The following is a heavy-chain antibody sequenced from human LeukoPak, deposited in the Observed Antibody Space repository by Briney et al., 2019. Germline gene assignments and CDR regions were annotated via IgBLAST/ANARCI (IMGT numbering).Heavy chain of an antibody. D-gene: IGHD1-26*01. Sequence: TGGSLRLSCAASGFTFSSYAMSWVRQAPGKGLEWVSAISGTGGSTYYADTVKGRFTISRDNSKNTLFLQMNSLRAEDTAVYSCAKNQWELTDWGQGTLVTVSS. CDR2: ISGTGGST. V-gene: IGHV3-23*01. CDR1: GFTFSSYA. J-gene: IGHJ4*02. CDR3: AKNQWELTD.